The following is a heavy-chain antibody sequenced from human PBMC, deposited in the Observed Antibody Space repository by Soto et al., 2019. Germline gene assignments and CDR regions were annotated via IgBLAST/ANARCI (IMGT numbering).Heavy chain of an antibody. J-gene: IGHJ4*02. CDR2: IYHSGST. CDR3: ASRDPGTSVDY. V-gene: IGHV4-30-2*01. D-gene: IGHD1-7*01. CDR1: GDAISSGAYS. Sequence: SESLSLTCAVSGDAISSGAYSWSWIRQPPGKGLEWIGYIYHSGSTNYNPSLKSRVTISLDKSENQFSLKVTSLTAADTAVYYCASRDPGTSVDYWGQGTLFTVS.